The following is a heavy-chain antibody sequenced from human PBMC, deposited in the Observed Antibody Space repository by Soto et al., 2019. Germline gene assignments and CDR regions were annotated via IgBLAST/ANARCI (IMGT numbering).Heavy chain of an antibody. CDR2: FDPEDGET. J-gene: IGHJ4*02. CDR1: GYPLTELS. Sequence: GSVNVSFKISGYPLTELSMHLVLPAPGNGLEWIGGFDPEDGETIYSQKFQGRVTMTEDTSTDTAYMVLSSLRSEDTAVYYCATPSLRVYSYGFFDYWGQGTMVP. D-gene: IGHD5-18*01. CDR3: ATPSLRVYSYGFFDY. V-gene: IGHV1-24*01.